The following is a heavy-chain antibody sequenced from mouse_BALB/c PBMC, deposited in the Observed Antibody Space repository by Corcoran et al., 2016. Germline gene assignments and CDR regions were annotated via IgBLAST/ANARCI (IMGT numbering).Heavy chain of an antibody. D-gene: IGHD1-1*01. J-gene: IGHJ4*01. CDR1: GYTFTNYG. Sequence: QIQLVQSGPELKKPGETVKISCKASGYTFTNYGMNWVKQAPGKGLKWMGWINTYTGEPTYADDFKGRFSFSLETSASTTYLQINNLKNEDTATYVCSRVLDSSCPYAMDYWGQGTSVTVSS. CDR2: INTYTGEP. V-gene: IGHV9-3-1*01. CDR3: SRVLDSSCPYAMDY.